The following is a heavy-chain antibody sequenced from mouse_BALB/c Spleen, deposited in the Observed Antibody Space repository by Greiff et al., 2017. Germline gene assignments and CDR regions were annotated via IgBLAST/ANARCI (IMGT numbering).Heavy chain of an antibody. Sequence: QVQLQQSGAELAKPGASVKMSCKASGYTFTSYWMHWVKQRPGQGLEWIGYINPSTGYTEYNQKFKDKATLTADKSSSTAYMQLSSLTSEDSAVYYCARADGNYPDYWGQGTTLTVSS. CDR2: INPSTGYT. V-gene: IGHV1-7*01. CDR3: ARADGNYPDY. CDR1: GYTFTSYW. J-gene: IGHJ2*01. D-gene: IGHD2-1*01.